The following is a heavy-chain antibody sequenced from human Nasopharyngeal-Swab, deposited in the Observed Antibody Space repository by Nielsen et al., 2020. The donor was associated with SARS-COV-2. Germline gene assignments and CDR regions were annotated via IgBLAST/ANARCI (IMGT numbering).Heavy chain of an antibody. CDR3: ARDHGTAFGYYYYSMDV. J-gene: IGHJ6*03. Sequence: SETLSLTCAVSGGSISSGGYSWSWIRQPPGKGLEWIGYIYHSGSTYYNPSLKSRVTISVDRSKNQFSLKLSSVTAADTAVYYCARDHGTAFGYYYYSMDVWGKGTTVTVSS. CDR1: GGSISSGGYS. CDR2: IYHSGST. V-gene: IGHV4-30-2*01. D-gene: IGHD3-3*02.